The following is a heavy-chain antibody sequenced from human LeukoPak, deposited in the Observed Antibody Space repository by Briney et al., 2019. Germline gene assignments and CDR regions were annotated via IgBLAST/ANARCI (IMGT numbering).Heavy chain of an antibody. J-gene: IGHJ4*02. Sequence: ASVKVSCKASGYTFTSYGISWVRQAPGQGLEWMGWISAYNGNTNYAQELQGRVTMTTDTSTSTAYMELRSLRSDDTAVYYCATIGYCSGGSCYDFDYWGQGTLVTVSS. CDR3: ATIGYCSGGSCYDFDY. CDR1: GYTFTSYG. CDR2: ISAYNGNT. D-gene: IGHD2-15*01. V-gene: IGHV1-18*01.